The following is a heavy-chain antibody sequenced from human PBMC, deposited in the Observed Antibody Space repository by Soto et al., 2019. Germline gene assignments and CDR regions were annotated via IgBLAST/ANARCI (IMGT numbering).Heavy chain of an antibody. J-gene: IGHJ4*02. CDR1: GGSLSSYY. CDR3: ARTYYDRSGYFPNYFDY. V-gene: IGHV4-59*08. CDR2: IHYSNSA. D-gene: IGHD3-22*01. Sequence: TSETQSLTCTVSGGSLSSYYWNWIRHSPGKGLENLGYIHYSNSANYNPSFKSRVTISADTSRNQISLTLTSVTAADTAVYYCARTYYDRSGYFPNYFDYWGQGTPVTVSS.